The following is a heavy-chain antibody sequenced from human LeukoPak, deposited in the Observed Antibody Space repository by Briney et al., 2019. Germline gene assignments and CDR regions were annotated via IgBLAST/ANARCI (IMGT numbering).Heavy chain of an antibody. Sequence: GGSLRLSCAASGFTFSSYGMHWVRQAPGKGLEWVAVISYDGSNKYYADSVKGRFTISRDNSKNTLYLQMNSLRAEDTAVYYCAKPRGPYSSSSSSPFDYWGQGTLVTVSS. CDR3: AKPRGPYSSSSSSPFDY. D-gene: IGHD6-6*01. J-gene: IGHJ4*02. CDR2: ISYDGSNK. V-gene: IGHV3-30*18. CDR1: GFTFSSYG.